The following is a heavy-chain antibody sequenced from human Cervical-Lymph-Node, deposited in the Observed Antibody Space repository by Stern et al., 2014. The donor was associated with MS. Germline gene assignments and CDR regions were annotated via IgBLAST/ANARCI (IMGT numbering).Heavy chain of an antibody. CDR2: IISMFGTT. J-gene: IGHJ3*02. CDR1: GGTFSSYA. D-gene: IGHD3-22*01. V-gene: IGHV1-69*01. Sequence: QVQLVQSGAEVKKPGSSVKVSCKASGGTFSSYAITWVRQAPGRGLEWMGEIISMFGTTKYAQKFQGRVTIIADGSTTTAYMELSSLRSEDTAVYYCARRDYYDSSGYYGDAFDIWGQGTMVTVSS. CDR3: ARRDYYDSSGYYGDAFDI.